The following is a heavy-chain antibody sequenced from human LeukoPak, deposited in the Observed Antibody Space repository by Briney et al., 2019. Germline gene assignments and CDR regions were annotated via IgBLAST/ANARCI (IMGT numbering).Heavy chain of an antibody. CDR1: GGSISSYY. J-gene: IGHJ5*02. V-gene: IGHV4-59*08. CDR3: ARHPAPYCSGGSCYSGYWFDP. Sequence: SETLSLTCTVSGGSISSYYWSWIRQPQGKGLEWIGYIYYSGSTNYNPSLKSRVTISVDTSKNQFSLKLSSVTAADTAVYYCARHPAPYCSGGSCYSGYWFDPWGQGTLVTVSS. D-gene: IGHD2-15*01. CDR2: IYYSGST.